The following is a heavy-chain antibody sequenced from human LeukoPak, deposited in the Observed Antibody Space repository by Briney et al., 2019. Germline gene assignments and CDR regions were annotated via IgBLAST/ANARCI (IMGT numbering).Heavy chain of an antibody. D-gene: IGHD2-15*01. J-gene: IGHJ4*02. Sequence: GGSLRLSCAASGFTFSSYEMNWVRQAPGKGLEWVSYISSSGSTIYYADSVKGRFTISRDNAKNSLYLQMNSLRAEDTAVYYCARAFREDLGDGLLSFDYWGQGTLVTVSS. CDR2: ISSSGSTI. CDR3: ARAFREDLGDGLLSFDY. V-gene: IGHV3-48*03. CDR1: GFTFSSYE.